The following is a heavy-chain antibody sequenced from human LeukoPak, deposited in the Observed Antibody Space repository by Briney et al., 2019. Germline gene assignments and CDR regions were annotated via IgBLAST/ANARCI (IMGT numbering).Heavy chain of an antibody. V-gene: IGHV4-39*07. CDR1: GGSISSSSYY. D-gene: IGHD3-10*01. J-gene: IGHJ6*03. CDR2: IYYSGST. CDR3: ARAVWFGELSPYYYYMDV. Sequence: SETLSLTCTVSGGSISSSSYYWGWIRQPPGKGLEWIGSIYYSGSTNYNPSLKSRVTISVDTSKNQFSLKLSSVTAADTAVYYCARAVWFGELSPYYYYMDVWGKGTTVTVSS.